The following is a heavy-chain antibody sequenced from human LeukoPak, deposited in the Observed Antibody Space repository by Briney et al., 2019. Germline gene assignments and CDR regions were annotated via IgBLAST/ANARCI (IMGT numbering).Heavy chain of an antibody. CDR2: INADNGNT. J-gene: IGHJ4*02. CDR1: GCTFVSHA. CDR3: AREAGLVWFGEYDR. D-gene: IGHD3-10*01. V-gene: IGHV1-3*01. Sequence: GESLKVSCKASGCTFVSHAMHWVRQAPGQRLEWMGWINADNGNTKYSQKLQGRVTITSDTSASTAYMELSSLTSEDTAVYYCAREAGLVWFGEYDRWGQGTLVTVSS.